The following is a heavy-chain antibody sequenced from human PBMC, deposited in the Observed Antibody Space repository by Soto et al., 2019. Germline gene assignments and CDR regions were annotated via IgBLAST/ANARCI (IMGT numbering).Heavy chain of an antibody. CDR3: AGFGRGRRPFSHPRVNTEVVPFDY. D-gene: IGHD4-17*01. CDR1: GGSISSGCYY. CDR2: IYYSGST. Sequence: PSETLSLTCTVSGGSISSGCYYWSWIRQHPGKGLEWIGYIYYSGSTYYNPSLKSRVTISVDTSKNQFSLKLSSVTAADTAVYYLAGFGRGRRPFSHPRVNTEVVPFDYWGQGTLVTVSS. V-gene: IGHV4-31*03. J-gene: IGHJ4*02.